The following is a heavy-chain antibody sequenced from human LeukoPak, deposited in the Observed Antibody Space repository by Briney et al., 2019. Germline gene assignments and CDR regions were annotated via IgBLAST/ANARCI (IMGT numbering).Heavy chain of an antibody. J-gene: IGHJ3*02. V-gene: IGHV1-2*02. Sequence: GASVKVSCKASGYTFTGYYMHWVRQAPGQGLEWMGWINPNIGGTNYAQKFQGRVTMTRDTSISTAYMELSRLRSDDTAVYYCARDTNYDSSGEDAFDIWGQGTMVTVSS. CDR3: ARDTNYDSSGEDAFDI. CDR1: GYTFTGYY. CDR2: INPNIGGT. D-gene: IGHD3-22*01.